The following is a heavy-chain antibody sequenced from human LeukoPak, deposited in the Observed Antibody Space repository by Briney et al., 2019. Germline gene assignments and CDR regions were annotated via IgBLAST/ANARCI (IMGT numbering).Heavy chain of an antibody. J-gene: IGHJ4*02. Sequence: PGGSLRLSCAASGFTFSSYGMHWVRQAPGKGLEWVAVISHDGSNKYYVDSVKGRFTISRDNSKNTLYLQMSSLRAEDTAVYYCAKDQLWGDYYDTSGYPTFDYWGQGTLITVSS. CDR3: AKDQLWGDYYDTSGYPTFDY. CDR2: ISHDGSNK. CDR1: GFTFSSYG. V-gene: IGHV3-30*18. D-gene: IGHD3-22*01.